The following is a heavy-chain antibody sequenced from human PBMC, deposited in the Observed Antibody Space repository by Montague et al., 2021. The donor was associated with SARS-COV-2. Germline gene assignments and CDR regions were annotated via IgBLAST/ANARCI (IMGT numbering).Heavy chain of an antibody. CDR1: GGSISSSSYY. Sequence: SETLSLTCTVSGGSISSSSYYWGWIRQPPGKGLEWIGTIYYSGSTYYNPSLKSRVTISVDTSKNQFSLKLSSVTAADTAVYYCARGWFSPMLVVVIRGPFDCWGQGALVTVSS. V-gene: IGHV4-39*07. D-gene: IGHD3-22*01. J-gene: IGHJ4*02. CDR2: IYYSGST. CDR3: ARGWFSPMLVVVIRGPFDC.